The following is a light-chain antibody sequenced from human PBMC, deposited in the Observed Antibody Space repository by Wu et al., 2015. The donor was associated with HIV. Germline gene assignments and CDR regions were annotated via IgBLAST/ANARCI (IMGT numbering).Light chain of an antibody. CDR3: HQFNNNPQT. CDR1: QSISSW. Sequence: DIQMTQSPSTLSASVGDRVTITCRASQSISSWLAWYQQKPGKAPKSLIYDASTLKSGVPSRFSGSGSGTDFTLTISSLQPEDFATYYCHQFNNNPQTFGPGPSWRSN. J-gene: IGKJ2*01. V-gene: IGKV1-5*01. CDR2: DAS.